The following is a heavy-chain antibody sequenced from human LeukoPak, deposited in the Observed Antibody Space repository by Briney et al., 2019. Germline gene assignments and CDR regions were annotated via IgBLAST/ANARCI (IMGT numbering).Heavy chain of an antibody. CDR2: MNPNSGNT. Sequence: ASVKVSCKASGYTFTSYDINWVRQATGQELEWMGWMNPNSGNTGYAQKFQGRVTMTRNTSISTAYMELSSLRSEDTAVYYCARGAKRRNWFDPWGQGTLVTVSS. J-gene: IGHJ5*02. V-gene: IGHV1-8*01. CDR1: GYTFTSYD. CDR3: ARGAKRRNWFDP.